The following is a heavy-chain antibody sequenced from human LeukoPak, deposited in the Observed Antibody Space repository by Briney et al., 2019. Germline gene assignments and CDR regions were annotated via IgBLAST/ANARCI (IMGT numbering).Heavy chain of an antibody. CDR2: INPSGGST. Sequence: EASVKVSCKASGYTFTSYYMHWVRQAPGQGLEWMGIINPSGGSTNYAQKFQGRVTMTRDMSTSTVYMELSSLRSEDTAAYYCAKEPVTIFGLVRTQTTKRPHRFDPWGQGTLVTVSS. V-gene: IGHV1-46*01. CDR3: AKEPVTIFGLVRTQTTKRPHRFDP. CDR1: GYTFTSYY. J-gene: IGHJ5*02. D-gene: IGHD3-3*01.